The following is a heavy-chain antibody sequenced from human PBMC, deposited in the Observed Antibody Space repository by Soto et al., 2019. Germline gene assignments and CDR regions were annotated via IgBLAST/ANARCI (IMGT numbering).Heavy chain of an antibody. V-gene: IGHV4-39*01. CDR1: GGSISSSDYY. Sequence: HLQLLESGPGLVKSSETLSLTCTVSGGSISSSDYYWGWIRQPPGKGLEWIGSIDYSGSTYYNPSLKSRVSMSVDTSKNQYSLKLSSVTAADTAVFFCARHIPTELPFDYWGQGTLVTVSS. D-gene: IGHD1-26*01. CDR2: IDYSGST. CDR3: ARHIPTELPFDY. J-gene: IGHJ4*02.